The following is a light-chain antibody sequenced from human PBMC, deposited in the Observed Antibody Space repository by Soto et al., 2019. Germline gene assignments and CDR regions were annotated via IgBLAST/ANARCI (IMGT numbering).Light chain of an antibody. V-gene: IGKV3-15*01. Sequence: IHMIPSPCTLPVPPGEGAPLSCRASQSVSSNLAWYQQKPGQAPRLLIYGASTRATGIPARFSGSGSGTEFTLTISSLQSEDFAVYYCQQYNNWWTFGQGTKVDIK. CDR1: QSVSSN. CDR3: QQYNNWWT. CDR2: GAS. J-gene: IGKJ1*01.